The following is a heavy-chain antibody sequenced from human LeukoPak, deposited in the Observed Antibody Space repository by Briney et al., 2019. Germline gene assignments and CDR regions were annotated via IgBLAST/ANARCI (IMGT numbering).Heavy chain of an antibody. CDR2: IRYDGSNK. J-gene: IGHJ4*02. CDR3: AKGGRGSSAGDY. D-gene: IGHD1-26*01. V-gene: IGHV3-30*02. CDR1: GLTFSSYG. Sequence: GGSLRLSCAASGLTFSSYGMHWVRQAPGKGLEWVAFIRYDGSNKYYADSVKGRFTISRDNSKNTLYLQMNSLRAEDTAVYYCAKGGRGSSAGDYWGQGTLITVSS.